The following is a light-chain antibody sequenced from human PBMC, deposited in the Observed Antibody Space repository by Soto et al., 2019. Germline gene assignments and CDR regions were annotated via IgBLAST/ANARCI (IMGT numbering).Light chain of an antibody. CDR3: QQYNNYPWT. Sequence: DIQMTQSPSTLSASVGDRVTITCRASQSISSWVAWYQQKPGKAPKLLIYKASSLESGVPSRFSGSGSGTEFTLNISSLQPDDCATYYCQQYNNYPWTFGPGTKVEIK. V-gene: IGKV1-5*03. CDR2: KAS. J-gene: IGKJ1*01. CDR1: QSISSW.